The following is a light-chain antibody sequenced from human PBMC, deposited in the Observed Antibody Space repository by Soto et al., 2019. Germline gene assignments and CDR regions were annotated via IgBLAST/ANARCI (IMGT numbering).Light chain of an antibody. CDR3: SSSPTRNTLGA. J-gene: IGLJ2*01. Sequence: QSALTQPASISGSPGQSITISCTGTNSDIGSYDFVAWYQQFPGKAPRLIIYDVTNRPSGVSDRFSGSKSANTASLTISGLQAEDEAHYYCSSSPTRNTLGAFGGGTKVTVL. V-gene: IGLV2-14*03. CDR2: DVT. CDR1: NSDIGSYDF.